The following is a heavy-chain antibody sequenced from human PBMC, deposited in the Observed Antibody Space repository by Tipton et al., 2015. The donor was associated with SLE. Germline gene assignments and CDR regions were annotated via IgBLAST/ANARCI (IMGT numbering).Heavy chain of an antibody. CDR1: GGSISSHY. D-gene: IGHD3-10*01. CDR3: ARDLRGPRDYYGMDV. J-gene: IGHJ6*02. Sequence: LRLSCTVSGGSISSHYWSWIRQPPGKGLEWIGYIYYSGSTNCNPSLKSRVTISVDTSKNQFSLKLSSVTAADTAVYYCARDLRGPRDYYGMDVWGQGTTVTVSS. V-gene: IGHV4-59*11. CDR2: IYYSGST.